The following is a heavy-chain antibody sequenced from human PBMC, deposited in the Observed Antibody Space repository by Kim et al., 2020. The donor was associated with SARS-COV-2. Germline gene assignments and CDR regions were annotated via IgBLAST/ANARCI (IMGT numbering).Heavy chain of an antibody. J-gene: IGHJ6*03. Sequence: ASVKVSCKASGYTFTSYAMHWVRQAPGQRLEWMGWINAGNGNTKYSQKFQGRVTITRDTSASTAYMELSSLRSDDTAVYYCARDSYYDIFRYYYYYMDVWGKGTTVTVPS. CDR2: INAGNGNT. CDR3: ARDSYYDIFRYYYYYMDV. V-gene: IGHV1-3*01. CDR1: GYTFTSYA. D-gene: IGHD3-9*01.